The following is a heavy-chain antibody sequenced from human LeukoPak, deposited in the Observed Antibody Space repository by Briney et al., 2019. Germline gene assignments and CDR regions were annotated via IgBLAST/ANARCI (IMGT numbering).Heavy chain of an antibody. CDR3: ARAYGSAVTTRFDY. D-gene: IGHD4-17*01. CDR2: ISSSSSYT. J-gene: IGHJ4*02. Sequence: GGSLRLSCAASGFTFSDYYMSWIRQAPGKGLEWVSYISSSSSYTNYADSVKGRFTISRDNAKNSLYLQMNSLRAEDTAVYYCARAYGSAVTTRFDYWGQGTLVTVSS. V-gene: IGHV3-11*05. CDR1: GFTFSDYY.